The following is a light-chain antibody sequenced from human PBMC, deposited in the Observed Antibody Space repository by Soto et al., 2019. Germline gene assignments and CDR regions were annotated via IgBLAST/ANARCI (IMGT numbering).Light chain of an antibody. CDR3: QHYNSYSEA. V-gene: IGKV1-5*03. CDR1: QNINNY. J-gene: IGKJ1*01. CDR2: KAS. Sequence: DIQMTQSPSSLSASVGDRVTITCPASQNINNYLNWYQQKPGKAPKLLIYKASTLKSGVPSRFGGSGSGTEFTLTISSLQPDDFATYYCQHYNSYSEAFGQGTKVDI.